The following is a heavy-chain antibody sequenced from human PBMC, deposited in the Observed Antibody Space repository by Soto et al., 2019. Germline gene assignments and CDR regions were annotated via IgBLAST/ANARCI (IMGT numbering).Heavy chain of an antibody. CDR2: FDPEEGKM. CDR1: GYSLNELC. Sequence: ASVKVSCKVSGYSLNELCMHWVRQPPGKGLEWIGGFDPEEGKMIYAQNFQGRVTMTEDTSTDTAYMELNSLTSEDTAIYYCATDLGVALAPLSILYFQQWGQGTVVTVS. CDR3: ATDLGVALAPLSILYFQQ. D-gene: IGHD3-10*01. J-gene: IGHJ1*01. V-gene: IGHV1-24*01.